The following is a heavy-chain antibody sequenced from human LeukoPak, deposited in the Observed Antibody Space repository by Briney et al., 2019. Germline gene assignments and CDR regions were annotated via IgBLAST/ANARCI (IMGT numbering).Heavy chain of an antibody. D-gene: IGHD5-18*01. CDR2: INPSGGST. J-gene: IGHJ6*02. Sequence: ASVKVSCKASGYTFTSYYMHWVRQAPGQGLEWMGIINPSGGSTSYAQKFQSGVTMTRDTSTSTVYMELSSLRSEDTAVYYCARGGYSYGYGMDVWGQGTTVTVSS. CDR3: ARGGYSYGYGMDV. V-gene: IGHV1-46*01. CDR1: GYTFTSYY.